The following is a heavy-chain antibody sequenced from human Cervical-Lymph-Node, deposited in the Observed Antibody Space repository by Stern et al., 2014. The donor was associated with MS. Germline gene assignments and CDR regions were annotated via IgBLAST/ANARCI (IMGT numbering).Heavy chain of an antibody. CDR1: GFTFSTYA. CDR3: AKDLGRGVVVVPLYGLDV. Sequence: EVLLLVSGGGLVQPGGSLRLSCAASGFTFSTYAFSWVRQAPGKVLEWVSSISDSGVYTYYADSVKGRFTISRDNSKSMLYLEMQSLRAEDTAVYHCAKDLGRGVVVVPLYGLDVWGQGTTVTVSS. V-gene: IGHV3-23*01. CDR2: ISDSGVYT. D-gene: IGHD2-2*01. J-gene: IGHJ6*02.